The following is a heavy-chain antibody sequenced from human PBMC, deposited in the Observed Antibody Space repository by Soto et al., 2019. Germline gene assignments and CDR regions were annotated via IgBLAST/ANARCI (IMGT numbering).Heavy chain of an antibody. CDR2: ISSSSSNI. D-gene: IGHD5-12*01. V-gene: IGHV3-21*02. CDR3: ARDNGYDAATLDY. Sequence: EVQLVESGGGLVKPGGSLRLSCAASGFTFSTCSMNWVRQAPGKGLAWVSSISSSSSNIYYADSVKGRFTISRDNAKNSLYLQMNSLRADDTAVYYCARDNGYDAATLDYWGQGTLVTVSS. CDR1: GFTFSTCS. J-gene: IGHJ4*02.